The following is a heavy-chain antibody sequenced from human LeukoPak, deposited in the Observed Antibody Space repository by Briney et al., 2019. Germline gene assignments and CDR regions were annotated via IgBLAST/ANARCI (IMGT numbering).Heavy chain of an antibody. Sequence: GGSLRLSCAASGFTFSNYPTSWVRQAPGKGLEWVSLISGSGGNTYYVDSVKGRLTISRDNSKNTLYLQLNSLRADDTAVYYCARERVTTTSFDYWGQGTLVTVSS. CDR1: GFTFSNYP. J-gene: IGHJ4*02. CDR2: ISGSGGNT. D-gene: IGHD4-17*01. CDR3: ARERVTTTSFDY. V-gene: IGHV3-23*01.